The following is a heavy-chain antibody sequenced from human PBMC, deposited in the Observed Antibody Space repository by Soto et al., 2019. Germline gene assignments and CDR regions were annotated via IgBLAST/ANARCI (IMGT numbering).Heavy chain of an antibody. CDR3: ARADYGDYSQLYYGMDV. CDR1: GYTFTGYY. J-gene: IGHJ6*02. V-gene: IGHV1-2*02. D-gene: IGHD4-17*01. Sequence: GASVKVSGKVSGYTFTGYYMHWVRQAPGQGLEWMGWINPNSGGTNYAQKFQGRVTMTRDTSISTAYMELSRLRSDDTAVYYCARADYGDYSQLYYGMDVRGQGTTVTIS. CDR2: INPNSGGT.